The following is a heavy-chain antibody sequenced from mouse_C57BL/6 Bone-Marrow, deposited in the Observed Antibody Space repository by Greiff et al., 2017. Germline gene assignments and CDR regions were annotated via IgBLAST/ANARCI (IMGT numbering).Heavy chain of an antibody. Sequence: EVHLVESGAELVRPGASVKLSCTASGFNIKDDYMHWVKQRPEQGLEWIGWIDPENGDTEYASKFQGKATITADTSSNTAYLQLSSLTSEDTAVYYCTPYYYGSEAYWGQGTLVTVSA. D-gene: IGHD1-1*01. CDR1: GFNIKDDY. CDR2: IDPENGDT. J-gene: IGHJ3*01. CDR3: TPYYYGSEAY. V-gene: IGHV14-4*01.